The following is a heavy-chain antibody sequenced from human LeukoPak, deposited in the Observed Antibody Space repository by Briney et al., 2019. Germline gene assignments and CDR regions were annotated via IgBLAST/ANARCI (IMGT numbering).Heavy chain of an antibody. V-gene: IGHV3-23*01. D-gene: IGHD6-19*01. Sequence: SGGSLRLSCAASGFTFSSYGMHWVRQAPGKGLEWVSAISGSGGSTYYADSVKGRFTISRDNSKNTLYLQMNSLRAEDTAVYYCARKVEWLVDYWGQGTLVTVSS. CDR2: ISGSGGST. CDR1: GFTFSSYG. CDR3: ARKVEWLVDY. J-gene: IGHJ4*02.